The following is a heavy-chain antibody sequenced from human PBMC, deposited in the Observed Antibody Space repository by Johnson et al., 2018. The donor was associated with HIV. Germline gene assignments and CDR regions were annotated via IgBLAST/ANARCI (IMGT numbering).Heavy chain of an antibody. CDR2: ISGSGFDT. CDR1: NFTFKDYY. D-gene: IGHD1-20*01. V-gene: IGHV3-11*04. CDR3: ARAPYNWNAGLFGAFDM. Sequence: QMLLVESVGDLIKPGGSLRLSCAASNFTFKDYYMNWIRQAPGKGLEWISYISGSGFDTFYADSVKGRFTISRDNAKKSLYLQMSSLKAEDTAVYYCARAPYNWNAGLFGAFDMWGRGTKVTVSS. J-gene: IGHJ3*02.